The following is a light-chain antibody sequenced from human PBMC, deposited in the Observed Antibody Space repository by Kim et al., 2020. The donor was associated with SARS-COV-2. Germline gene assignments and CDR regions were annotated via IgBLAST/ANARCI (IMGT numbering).Light chain of an antibody. Sequence: ASVEDRVTITGRASQDISNYLAWYQQGPGKVPKLLIYDASALQSGVPSRFAGSGSGTDFTLTITNLQPEDVATYYCQKYKSVPWTFGPGTKVDIK. V-gene: IGKV1-27*01. CDR2: DAS. CDR1: QDISNY. J-gene: IGKJ1*01. CDR3: QKYKSVPWT.